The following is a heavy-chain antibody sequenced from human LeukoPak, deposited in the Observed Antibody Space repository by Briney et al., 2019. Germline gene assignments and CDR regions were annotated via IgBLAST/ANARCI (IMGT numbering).Heavy chain of an antibody. CDR3: ARGGNSSGWCFDY. D-gene: IGHD6-19*01. V-gene: IGHV3-21*01. J-gene: IGHJ4*02. Sequence: PGGSLRLSCAASGFTFSTYTMNWVRQAPGKGLEWVSSISSGSSYIYYADSVRGRFTISRDNAKNSLYLQMNSLRAEDTAVYYCARGGNSSGWCFDYWGQGTLVTVSS. CDR2: ISSGSSYI. CDR1: GFTFSTYT.